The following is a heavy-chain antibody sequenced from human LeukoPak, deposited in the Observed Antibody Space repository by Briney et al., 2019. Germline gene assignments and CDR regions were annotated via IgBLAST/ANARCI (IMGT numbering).Heavy chain of an antibody. D-gene: IGHD6-19*01. J-gene: IGHJ4*02. CDR2: ISSSGSTI. CDR3: ARREQWLGGFDY. V-gene: IGHV3-48*03. Sequence: GGSLRLSCAASGFTFSSYEMNWVRQAPGKGLEWVSYISSSGSTIYYADSVKGRFTISRDNAKNSLYLQMNSLRAEDTAVYYCARREQWLGGFDYWGQGPLVTVSS. CDR1: GFTFSSYE.